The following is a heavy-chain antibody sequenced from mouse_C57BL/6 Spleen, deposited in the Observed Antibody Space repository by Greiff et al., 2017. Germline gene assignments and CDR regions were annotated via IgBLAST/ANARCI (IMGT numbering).Heavy chain of an antibody. Sequence: QVQLQQSGPELVKPGASVKISCKASGYAFSSSWMNWVKQRPGKGLEWIGRIYPGDGDTNYNGKFKGKATLTADKSSSTAYMQLSSLTSEDSAVYFCAHDYDGYYFDYWGQGTTLTVSS. D-gene: IGHD2-4*01. V-gene: IGHV1-82*01. CDR2: IYPGDGDT. CDR3: AHDYDGYYFDY. J-gene: IGHJ2*01. CDR1: GYAFSSSW.